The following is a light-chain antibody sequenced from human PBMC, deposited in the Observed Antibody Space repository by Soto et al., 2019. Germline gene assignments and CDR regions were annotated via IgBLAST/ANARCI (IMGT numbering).Light chain of an antibody. V-gene: IGLV2-8*01. CDR3: ASYAGSNNWGV. Sequence: QSALTQPPSASGSPGQSVTISCTGTGNDVGGYNYVSWYQQYPGKAPKLIIYEVYKRPSGVPDRFSGSKSGNTASLTASGLQAEDEADYYCASYAGSNNWGVFGGGTKLTVL. CDR2: EVY. CDR1: GNDVGGYNY. J-gene: IGLJ3*02.